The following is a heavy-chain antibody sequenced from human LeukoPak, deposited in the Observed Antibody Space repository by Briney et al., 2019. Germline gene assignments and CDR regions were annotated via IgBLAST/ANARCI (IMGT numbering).Heavy chain of an antibody. Sequence: PPETLSLSCAVYGGSFSGYYWSGIRQPPGKGLEWIGEINHSGSTNYNPSLKSRVTISVDTSKNQFSLKLSSVTAADTAVYYCARARARRGGSLDYWGQGTLVTVSS. V-gene: IGHV4-34*01. CDR1: GGSFSGYY. CDR3: ARARARRGGSLDY. J-gene: IGHJ4*02. D-gene: IGHD6-6*01. CDR2: INHSGST.